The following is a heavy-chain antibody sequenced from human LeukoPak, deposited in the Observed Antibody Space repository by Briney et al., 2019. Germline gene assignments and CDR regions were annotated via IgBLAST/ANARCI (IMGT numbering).Heavy chain of an antibody. CDR3: ARVYTTVTTTEAFDI. Sequence: ASVKVSCKASGYTFTSYGISWVRQAPGQGLEWMGWISASKGKTNYAQNLHGRVTMTTDTSTSTAYMELRSLRSDDTAVYYCARVYTTVTTTEAFDIWGQGTMVTVSS. CDR1: GYTFTSYG. J-gene: IGHJ3*02. D-gene: IGHD4-11*01. CDR2: ISASKGKT. V-gene: IGHV1-18*01.